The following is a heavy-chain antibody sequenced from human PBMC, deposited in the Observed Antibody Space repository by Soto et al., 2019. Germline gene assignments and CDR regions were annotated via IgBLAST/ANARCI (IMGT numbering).Heavy chain of an antibody. J-gene: IGHJ4*02. CDR2: INEDGSEE. V-gene: IGHV3-7*01. CDR3: CHTWV. D-gene: IGHD1-26*01. Sequence: EVQMVESGGGLVQPGGSLRLSCAASGFSISDYWMSWVRQAPGKGLEWVGNINEDGSEENYVDSVKGRFTISRDNARISLYLQMNSLRVEDTAVYYCCHTWVGGQGTLVTVSS. CDR1: GFSISDYW.